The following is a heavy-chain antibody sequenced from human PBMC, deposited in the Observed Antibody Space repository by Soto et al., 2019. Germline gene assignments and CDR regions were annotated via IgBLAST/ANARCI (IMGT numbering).Heavy chain of an antibody. CDR3: ASRKDRYGPCYVDF. V-gene: IGHV1-8*01. D-gene: IGHD1-1*01. CDR2: MNPNNGNA. J-gene: IGHJ4*02. CDR1: GYTFSTND. Sequence: ASVKVSCKASGYTFSTNDFAWVRQATGQGLEWMGCMNPNNGNAGFAQQFRGRVTMTRNTSITTAYMELSSLRTDDTAVYYCASRKDRYGPCYVDFWGKGTLVTVSS.